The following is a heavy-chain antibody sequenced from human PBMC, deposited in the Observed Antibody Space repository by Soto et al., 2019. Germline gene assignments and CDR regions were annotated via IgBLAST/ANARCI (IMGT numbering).Heavy chain of an antibody. J-gene: IGHJ3*02. V-gene: IGHV3-48*04. D-gene: IGHD3-22*01. CDR3: ARYSGIGYYDSSGYYSDAFDI. Sequence: LRLSCAASGFTFSSYSMNWVRQAPGKGLEWVSYISSSSSTIYYADSVKGRFTISRDNAKNSLYLQMNSLRAEDTAVYYCARYSGIGYYDSSGYYSDAFDIWGQGTMVTVSS. CDR1: GFTFSSYS. CDR2: ISSSSSTI.